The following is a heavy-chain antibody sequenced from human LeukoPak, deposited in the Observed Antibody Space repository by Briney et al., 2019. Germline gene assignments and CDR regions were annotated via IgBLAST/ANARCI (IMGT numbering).Heavy chain of an antibody. CDR2: IKSKTDGGTT. J-gene: IGHJ4*02. V-gene: IGHV3-15*01. CDR1: GFTFSNAW. D-gene: IGHD3-3*01. Sequence: PGGSLRLSCAASGFTFSNAWMSWVRQAPGKGLEWVGRIKSKTDGGTTDYAAPVKRRFTISRDDSKNTLYLQMNSLKTEDTAVYYCEVYYDFWSGYRNFDYWGQGTLVTVSS. CDR3: EVYYDFWSGYRNFDY.